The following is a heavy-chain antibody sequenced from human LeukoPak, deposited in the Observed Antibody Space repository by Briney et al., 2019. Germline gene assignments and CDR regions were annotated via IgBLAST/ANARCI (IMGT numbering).Heavy chain of an antibody. V-gene: IGHV3-23*01. J-gene: IGHJ4*02. Sequence: PGGSLRLSCAASGFTFSSYAMSWVRQAPGKGLEWVSAISGSGGSTFYADSVKGRFTISRNNSKNTLFLQMNSLRAEDTAVYYCAKAGGDLRYFDWLLYPGGDYWGQGTLVTVSS. CDR3: AKAGGDLRYFDWLLYPGGDY. CDR2: ISGSGGST. D-gene: IGHD3-9*01. CDR1: GFTFSSYA.